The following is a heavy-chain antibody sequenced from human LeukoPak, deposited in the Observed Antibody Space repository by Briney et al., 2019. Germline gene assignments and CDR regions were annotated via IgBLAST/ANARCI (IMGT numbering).Heavy chain of an antibody. J-gene: IGHJ4*02. Sequence: GGALRLSCAASGFTFSRYWMSWGRQAPGKGREWVAGVKEDGRQKNYADTVEGRFTISRDNAKKSLVLQMNSLRVEDTAIYYCAIEAYWGPGTRVTVSS. CDR3: AIEAY. CDR1: GFTFSRYW. CDR2: VKEDGRQK. V-gene: IGHV3-7*03.